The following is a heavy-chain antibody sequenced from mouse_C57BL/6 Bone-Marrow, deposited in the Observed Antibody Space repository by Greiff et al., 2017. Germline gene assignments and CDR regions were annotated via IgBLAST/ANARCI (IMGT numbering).Heavy chain of an antibody. CDR3: SRWETVPLDY. CDR1: GYTFTSYW. CDR2: IDPYDSYT. J-gene: IGHJ2*01. Sequence: QVQLQQPGAELVRPGTSVKLSCKASGYTFTSYWMHWVKQRPGQGLEWIGVIDPYDSYTNYNQKFKGKATLTVDTSSSTAYMQLSSQTSEDSAVYYCSRWETVPLDYWGQGTTLTVSS. D-gene: IGHD4-1*01. V-gene: IGHV1-59*01.